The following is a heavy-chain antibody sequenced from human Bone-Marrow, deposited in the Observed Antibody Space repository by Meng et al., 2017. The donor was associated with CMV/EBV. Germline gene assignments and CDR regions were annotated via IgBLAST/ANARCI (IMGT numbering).Heavy chain of an antibody. Sequence: GGSLRLSCAASGFTFSSYEMNWVRQAPGKGLEWVSYISSSGSTIYYADSVKGRFTISRDNAKNSLYLQMNSLRAEDTAVYYCARELTGIEGRWFDPWGQGTVVTVSS. CDR2: ISSSGSTI. CDR3: ARELTGIEGRWFDP. D-gene: IGHD1-26*01. J-gene: IGHJ5*02. V-gene: IGHV3-48*03. CDR1: GFTFSSYE.